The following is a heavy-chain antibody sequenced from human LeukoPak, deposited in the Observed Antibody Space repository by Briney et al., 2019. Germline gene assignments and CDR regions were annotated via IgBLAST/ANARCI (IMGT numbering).Heavy chain of an antibody. V-gene: IGHV4-39*07. D-gene: IGHD3-10*01. CDR2: IYYSGST. J-gene: IGHJ4*02. Sequence: SETLSLTCTVSGGSISSSSYYWGWIRQPPGKGLEWIGSIYYSGSTYYNPSLKSRVTISVDTSKNQFSLKLSSVTAADTAVYYCARPRDYHGSGSPSIYFDYWGQGTLVTVSS. CDR1: GGSISSSSYY. CDR3: ARPRDYHGSGSPSIYFDY.